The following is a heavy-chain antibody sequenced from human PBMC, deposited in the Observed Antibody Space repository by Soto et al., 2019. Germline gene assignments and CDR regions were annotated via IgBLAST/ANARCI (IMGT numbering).Heavy chain of an antibody. V-gene: IGHV1-69*01. CDR2: IIPIFGRA. CDR3: ARSLGGDRSGAFDF. D-gene: IGHD2-21*02. CDR1: GGIFSSHA. J-gene: IGHJ3*01. Sequence: QVQLVQSGAEVKKPGSAVKVSCKASGGIFSSHAFSWVRQAPGQGLEWMGGIIPIFGRANYAQKFQGRVTISADESTSKVTMEVNSLRFQDTAVYYCARSLGGDRSGAFDFWGQGTMVTVSS.